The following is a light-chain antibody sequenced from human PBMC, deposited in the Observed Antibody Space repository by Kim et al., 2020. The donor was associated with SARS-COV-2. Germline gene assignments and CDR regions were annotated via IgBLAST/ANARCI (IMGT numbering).Light chain of an antibody. V-gene: IGLV3-19*01. CDR3: NSRDSSGNHWV. J-gene: IGLJ3*02. CDR2: GKN. Sequence: AVGQTGRLPCQGGSIRSYYVSWYQQTPGQAPVLIIYGKNNRPSGIPDRFSGSSSGNTASLTITGAQAEDEADYYCNSRDSSGNHWVFGGGTQLTVL. CDR1: SIRSYY.